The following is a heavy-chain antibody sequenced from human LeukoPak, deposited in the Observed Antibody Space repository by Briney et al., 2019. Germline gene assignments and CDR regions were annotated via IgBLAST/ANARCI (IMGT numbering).Heavy chain of an antibody. CDR1: GFNIGSYW. J-gene: IGHJ4*02. CDR2: ISSDGKSI. V-gene: IGHV3-74*01. Sequence: GSLLLSCAASGFNIGSYWMNWVRPGPGKGLVWVARISSDGKSISYADSVKGRFTISRDNSKNTLYLQMDSLRAEDTAVYYCASASSESYYWALDYWGQGTLVTVSS. D-gene: IGHD3-10*01. CDR3: ASASSESYYWALDY.